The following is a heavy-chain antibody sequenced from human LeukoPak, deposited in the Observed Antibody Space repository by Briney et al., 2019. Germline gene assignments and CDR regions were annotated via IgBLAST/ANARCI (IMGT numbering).Heavy chain of an antibody. D-gene: IGHD6-19*01. CDR3: AKVRGKYSSHFFFDY. V-gene: IGHV3-9*01. J-gene: IGHJ4*02. CDR2: ISYNCGFI. Sequence: GGSLRLSCACSGFTFYDYVMHWLPHAPGKGLDGLSIISYNCGFIDYADSVKAPFTISRDNAKNSLYLQLDSLRAEDTAIYYCAKVRGKYSSHFFFDYWGQGTLVTVSS. CDR1: GFTFYDYV.